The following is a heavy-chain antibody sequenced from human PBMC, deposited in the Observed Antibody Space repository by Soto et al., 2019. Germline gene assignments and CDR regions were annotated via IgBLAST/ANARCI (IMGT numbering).Heavy chain of an antibody. D-gene: IGHD5-18*01. CDR3: GRSGYSYGPTPLLS. J-gene: IGHJ5*02. Sequence: QVQLQESGPGLVKPSQTLSLTCTVSGGSISGGGYYWSSIRPHPGKGLEWIGYIYYSGSTCYNRSLKRRLTISVDTSKHQFSLKLSSATAADTAVYYCGRSGYSYGPTPLLSWGQGTLVTVSA. CDR2: IYYSGST. CDR1: GGSISGGGYY. V-gene: IGHV4-31*03.